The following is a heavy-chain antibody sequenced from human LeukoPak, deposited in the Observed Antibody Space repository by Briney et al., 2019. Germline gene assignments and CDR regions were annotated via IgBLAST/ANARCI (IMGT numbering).Heavy chain of an antibody. CDR3: ARGGLVNHDAFDI. V-gene: IGHV1-18*01. CDR2: ISAYNGNT. J-gene: IGHJ3*02. CDR1: GGTFRSYG. D-gene: IGHD3/OR15-3a*01. Sequence: GASVKVSCKASGGTFRSYGLNWVRQAPGQGLEWMGWISAYNGNTNYAQKLQGRVTMTTDTSTSTAYMELRSLRSDDTAVYYCARGGLVNHDAFDIWGQGTMVTVSS.